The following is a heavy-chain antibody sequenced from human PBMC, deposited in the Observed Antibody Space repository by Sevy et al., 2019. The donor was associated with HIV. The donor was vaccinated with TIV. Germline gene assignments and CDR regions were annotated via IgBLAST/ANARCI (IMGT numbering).Heavy chain of an antibody. Sequence: GGSLRLSCXASGFXFSSYEMNWVRQAPXKGLEWVXXISXSGSTIYYADSVKGRFTISRDNAKNSLYLQMNSLRAEDTAVYXXAGDXXXXXXXXXXGXGXXVTVSS. CDR2: ISXSGSTI. V-gene: IGHV3-48*03. CDR1: GFXFSSYE. J-gene: IGHJ4*02. CDR3: AGDXXXXXXXXX.